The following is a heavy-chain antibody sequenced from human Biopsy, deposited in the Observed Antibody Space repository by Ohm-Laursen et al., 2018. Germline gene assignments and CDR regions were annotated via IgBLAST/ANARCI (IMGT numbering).Heavy chain of an antibody. CDR3: ARAAFGPFDS. J-gene: IGHJ4*02. Sequence: GTLSLTCTVSGGSISSYYWSWIRQPAGKGLEWIGRIYTSGSTNFNPSLKSRVTMSIDTSTNQFSLRLSSVTAADTAVYYCARAAFGPFDSWGQGALVTVSS. CDR2: IYTSGST. CDR1: GGSISSYY. V-gene: IGHV4-4*07. D-gene: IGHD3-16*01.